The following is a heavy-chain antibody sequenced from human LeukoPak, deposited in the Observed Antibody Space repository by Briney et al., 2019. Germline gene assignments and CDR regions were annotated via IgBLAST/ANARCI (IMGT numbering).Heavy chain of an antibody. V-gene: IGHV3-7*01. D-gene: IGHD1-26*01. CDR1: GFTFSNYW. CDR2: IKFDGSEK. Sequence: GGSLRLSCAASGFTFSNYWISWVRQAPGKGLEWVANIKFDGSEKYYMDSVKGRFAISRDNAKNSLTLRMNSLRAEDTAMYFCARETRGSYVPGLDYWGQGTLVTVSS. J-gene: IGHJ4*02. CDR3: ARETRGSYVPGLDY.